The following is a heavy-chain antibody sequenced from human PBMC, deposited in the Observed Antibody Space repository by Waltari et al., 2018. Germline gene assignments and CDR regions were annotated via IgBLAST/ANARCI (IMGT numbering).Heavy chain of an antibody. CDR3: ASGLGYMDY. V-gene: IGHV3-33*01. Sequence: QVQLVESGGGVVQPGRSLRLSCAADGFTFSSYGMHWVRQAPGKGLEWLAVILYDGRTKYYPDSVKGRFTISRDNSKNTLYLQMNSLRAEDTAVYSCASGLGYMDYWGQGTLVTVSS. D-gene: IGHD1-1*01. J-gene: IGHJ4*02. CDR2: ILYDGRTK. CDR1: GFTFSSYG.